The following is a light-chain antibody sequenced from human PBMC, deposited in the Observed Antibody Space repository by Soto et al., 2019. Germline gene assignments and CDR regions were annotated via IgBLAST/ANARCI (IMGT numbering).Light chain of an antibody. J-gene: IGLJ2*01. Sequence: HSVLTQPPSVSGAPGQRVTISCTGSSSNIGAGYDVHWYQQLPGTAPKLLIYGNSNRPSGVPDRFSGSKSGTSASLAITGVQAEDEADYYCQSYDSSLSPVVFGGGTKLTVL. V-gene: IGLV1-40*01. CDR3: QSYDSSLSPVV. CDR2: GNS. CDR1: SSNIGAGYD.